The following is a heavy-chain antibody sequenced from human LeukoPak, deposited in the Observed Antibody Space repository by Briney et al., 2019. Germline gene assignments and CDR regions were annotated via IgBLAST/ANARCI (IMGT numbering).Heavy chain of an antibody. CDR1: GYTITGYY. CDR3: ARARDYGEHDY. Sequence: ASVKVSCKASGYTITGYYMHWVRQAPGQGLEWMGRINPNSGGTNSAQKFQGRITMTRDTSISTAYMGLSRLRSDDTAVYYCARARDYGEHDYWGQGTLVTVSS. D-gene: IGHD4-17*01. CDR2: INPNSGGT. V-gene: IGHV1-2*06. J-gene: IGHJ4*02.